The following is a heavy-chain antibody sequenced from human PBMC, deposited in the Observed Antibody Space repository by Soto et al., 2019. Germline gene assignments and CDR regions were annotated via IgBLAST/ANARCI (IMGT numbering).Heavy chain of an antibody. CDR2: ISSSSSNI. D-gene: IGHD4-17*01. Sequence: PGGSLRLSCAASGFTFSSYAMHWVRQAPGKGLEWVSSISSSSSNIYYADSVKGRFTISRDNAKNSLYLQMNSLRAEDTAVYYCARDLGSAEPYTVTTFRYYYGMDVWGQGTTVTV. J-gene: IGHJ6*02. CDR3: ARDLGSAEPYTVTTFRYYYGMDV. V-gene: IGHV3-21*01. CDR1: GFTFSSYA.